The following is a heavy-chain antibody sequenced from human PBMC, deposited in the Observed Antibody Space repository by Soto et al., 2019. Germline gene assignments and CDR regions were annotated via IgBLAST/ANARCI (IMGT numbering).Heavy chain of an antibody. CDR1: GFTFSSYA. Sequence: EVQLLESGGGLVQPGGSLRLSCAASGFTFSSYAMSWVRQAPGKGLEWVSAISGSGANTYYADSVKDRFTISRDNSXNTLYLQMNSLRAEDTAVYYCAKEELERQGSGFDYWGQGTLVTVSS. D-gene: IGHD1-1*01. CDR2: ISGSGANT. CDR3: AKEELERQGSGFDY. V-gene: IGHV3-23*01. J-gene: IGHJ4*02.